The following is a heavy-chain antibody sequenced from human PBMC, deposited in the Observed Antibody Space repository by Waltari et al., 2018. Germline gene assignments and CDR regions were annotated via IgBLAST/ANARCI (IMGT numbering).Heavy chain of an antibody. J-gene: IGHJ4*02. CDR1: GYSISSGYY. CDR2: IYHSGST. D-gene: IGHD6-19*01. V-gene: IGHV4-38-2*01. Sequence: QVQLQESGPGLVKPSETLSLTCAVSGYSISSGYYWGWIRQPPGKGLEWIGSIYHSGSTDYNPSLKSLVTISVDTSKNQFSLKLSSVTAADTAVYYCARQYSSGWYVVDYWGQGTLVTVSS. CDR3: ARQYSSGWYVVDY.